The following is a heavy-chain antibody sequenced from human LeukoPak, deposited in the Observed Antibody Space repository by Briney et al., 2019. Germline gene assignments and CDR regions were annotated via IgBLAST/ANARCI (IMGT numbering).Heavy chain of an antibody. Sequence: GSLRLSCAASGFTFSSYGMHWVRQAPGKGLGWVSSISSSSSYIYYADSVKGRFTISRDNAKNSLYLQMNSLRAEDTAVYYRARDKSSNYEFDYWGQGTLVTVSS. CDR1: GFTFSSYG. D-gene: IGHD4-11*01. V-gene: IGHV3-21*01. J-gene: IGHJ4*02. CDR2: ISSSSSYI. CDR3: ARDKSSNYEFDY.